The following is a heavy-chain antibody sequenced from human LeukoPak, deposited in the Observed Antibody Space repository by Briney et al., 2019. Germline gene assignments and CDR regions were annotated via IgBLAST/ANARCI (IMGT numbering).Heavy chain of an antibody. Sequence: SETLSLTCTVSGGSISSGSYYWSWIRQPAGKGLEWIGCIYTSGSTNYNPSLKSRVTISVDTSKNQFSLKLSSVTAADTAVYYCARDSTGGGYSYGLDYWGQGTLVTVSS. J-gene: IGHJ4*02. CDR3: ARDSTGGGYSYGLDY. CDR1: GGSISSGSYY. D-gene: IGHD5-18*01. CDR2: IYTSGST. V-gene: IGHV4-61*02.